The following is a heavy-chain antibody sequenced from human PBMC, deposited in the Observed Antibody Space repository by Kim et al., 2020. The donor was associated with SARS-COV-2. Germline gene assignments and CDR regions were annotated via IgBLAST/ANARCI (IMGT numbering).Heavy chain of an antibody. V-gene: IGHV3-23*01. Sequence: GGSLRLSCAASGFTFSSYAMSWVRQAPGKGLEWVSAISGSGGSTYYADSVKGRFTISRDNSKNTLYLQMNSLRAEDTAVYYCAKDHVWGVPAPIPLGFYYYGMDVWGQGTTVTVSS. J-gene: IGHJ6*02. CDR1: GFTFSSYA. CDR2: ISGSGGST. D-gene: IGHD2-2*02. CDR3: AKDHVWGVPAPIPLGFYYYGMDV.